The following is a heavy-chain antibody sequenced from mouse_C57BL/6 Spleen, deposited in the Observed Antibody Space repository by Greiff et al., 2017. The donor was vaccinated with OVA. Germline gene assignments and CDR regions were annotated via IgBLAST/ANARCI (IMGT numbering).Heavy chain of an antibody. CDR2: IYPGDGDT. D-gene: IGHD2-3*01. V-gene: IGHV1-82*01. CDR1: GYAFSSSW. J-gene: IGHJ2*01. Sequence: VQLQQSGPELVKPGASVKISCKASGYAFSSSWMHWVKQRPGQGLEWIGRIYPGDGDTNYNGKFKGKATLTADKSSSTAYMQLSSLTSEDSAVYFCAREGIYDGYHYFDDWGQGTTLTVSS. CDR3: AREGIYDGYHYFDD.